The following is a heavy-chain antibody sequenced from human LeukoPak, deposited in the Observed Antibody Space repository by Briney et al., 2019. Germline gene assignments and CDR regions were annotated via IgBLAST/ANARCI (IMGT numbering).Heavy chain of an antibody. J-gene: IGHJ4*02. CDR1: RFSPSTSGMC. Sequence: SGPALVKPTQTLTLNCTFSRFSPSTSGMCVSWIRHPPGKALERLSRIDWDDDKYYSTSLKTRLTISKDTSKNQVVLTMTIMDPVDTATYYCARSRIRDGYPTLDCWGQGTLVTVSS. D-gene: IGHD5-24*01. CDR2: IDWDDDK. CDR3: ARSRIRDGYPTLDC. V-gene: IGHV2-70*11.